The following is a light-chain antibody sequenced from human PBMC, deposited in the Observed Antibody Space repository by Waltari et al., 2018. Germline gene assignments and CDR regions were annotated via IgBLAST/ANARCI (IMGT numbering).Light chain of an antibody. CDR2: GNSDGSH. J-gene: IGLJ3*02. V-gene: IGLV4-69*01. CDR3: QTGGHGTWV. Sequence: QLVLTQSPSASASLGASVKLTCTLSSGHSSNIIAWLQQQPKKGPRFCMKGNSDGSHSKGDEIPDRFSCSSSGAGRYLTISSLQSEDEADYYCQTGGHGTWVFGGGTKLTVL. CDR1: SGHSSNI.